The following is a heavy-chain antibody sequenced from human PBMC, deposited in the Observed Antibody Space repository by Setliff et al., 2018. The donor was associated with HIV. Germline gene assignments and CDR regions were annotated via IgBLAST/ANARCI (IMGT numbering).Heavy chain of an antibody. CDR3: AREIQFSATTYYYYYMDD. J-gene: IGHJ6*03. V-gene: IGHV4-59*01. CDR1: GGSISRYY. CDR2: IYYSGST. Sequence: SETLSLTCTVSGGSISRYYWSWIRQPPGKGLEWIGYIYYSGSTNYNPSLKSRVTISVDTSKNQFSLKLTSVTAADTAVYYCAREIQFSATTYYYYYMDDWGRGTTVTVSS. D-gene: IGHD5-18*01.